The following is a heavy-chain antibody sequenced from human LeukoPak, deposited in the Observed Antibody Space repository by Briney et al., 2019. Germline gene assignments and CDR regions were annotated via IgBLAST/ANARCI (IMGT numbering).Heavy chain of an antibody. J-gene: IGHJ4*02. V-gene: IGHV1-2*02. D-gene: IGHD3-3*01. CDR2: INPNSGGT. CDR3: ARVYDFWSGYRTFDY. Sequence: ASVKVSCKASGYTFTGYYMHWVRQAPGQGLEWMGWINPNSGGTNYAQKFQGRVTMTRDTSISTAYMELSRLRSDDTAVYYCARVYDFWSGYRTFDYWGQGTLVTVSS. CDR1: GYTFTGYY.